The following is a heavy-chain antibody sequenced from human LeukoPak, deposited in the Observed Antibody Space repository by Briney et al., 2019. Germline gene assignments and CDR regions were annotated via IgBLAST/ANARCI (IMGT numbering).Heavy chain of an antibody. Sequence: PSETLSLTCTVSGGSISSSSYYWGWIRQPPGKGLEWIGYIYYSGSTTYSPSLESRVIISVDTSKNQFSLKLNSVTAADTAVYYCARGSSNSPDDSWGQGSLVTVSS. V-gene: IGHV4-61*05. CDR2: IYYSGST. CDR1: GGSISSSSYY. D-gene: IGHD6-13*01. J-gene: IGHJ4*02. CDR3: ARGSSNSPDDS.